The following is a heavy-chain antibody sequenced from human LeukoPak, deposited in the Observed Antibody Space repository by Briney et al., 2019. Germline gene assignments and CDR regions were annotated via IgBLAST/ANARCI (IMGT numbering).Heavy chain of an antibody. V-gene: IGHV4-34*01. CDR3: ARGLLNTDY. D-gene: IGHD1/OR15-1a*01. CDR2: INHSGST. Sequence: PSETLSLTCAVYGGSFSGYHWSWIRQPPGKGLEWIGEINHSGSTNYNPSLKSRVTISVDTSKNQFSLKLTSVTAADTAVYYCARGLLNTDYWGQGSLVTVSS. CDR1: GGSFSGYH. J-gene: IGHJ4*02.